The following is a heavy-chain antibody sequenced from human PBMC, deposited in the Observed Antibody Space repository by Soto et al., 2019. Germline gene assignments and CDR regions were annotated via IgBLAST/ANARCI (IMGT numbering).Heavy chain of an antibody. V-gene: IGHV6-1*01. CDR3: ARHATRSSVDS. CDR1: GDSVSSNSDA. CDR2: TYYRSKWYN. J-gene: IGHJ4*02. Sequence: SQTLSHTCALSGDSVSSNSDAWNWIRQSPTRSLEWLGRTYYRSKWYNDYAESVKSRITINTDTSKNQFTLQLNTVNPEDTAVNYSARHATRSSVDSRGQGHLVTVSS. D-gene: IGHD6-13*01.